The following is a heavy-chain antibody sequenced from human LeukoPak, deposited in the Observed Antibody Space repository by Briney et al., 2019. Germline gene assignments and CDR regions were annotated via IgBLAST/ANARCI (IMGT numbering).Heavy chain of an antibody. D-gene: IGHD1-26*01. CDR1: GYTFSRYG. Sequence: ASVKVSCKASGYTFSRYGINWVRQAPGQGLEWMGWISGYNEKTNYAQKFQGRVTMTTDTSTSTAYMELRRLRSDDTAVYYCARDCGSHSDAFDIWGQGTMVTVSS. J-gene: IGHJ3*02. CDR3: ARDCGSHSDAFDI. CDR2: ISGYNEKT. V-gene: IGHV1-18*01.